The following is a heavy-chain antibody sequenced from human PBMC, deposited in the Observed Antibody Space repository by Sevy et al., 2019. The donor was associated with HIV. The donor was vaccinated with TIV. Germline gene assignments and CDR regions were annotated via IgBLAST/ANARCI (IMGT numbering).Heavy chain of an antibody. CDR3: AREGCSRPHDY. Sequence: GGSLRLSCAASGFAFYEYSMSWIRQAPGKGLEWVATLSFGCGKINYADSVKGRFTISRDNSKNSFYLQMDNLRIEDTALYYCAREGCSRPHDYWGQGTRVTVSS. CDR2: LSFGCGKI. D-gene: IGHD2-8*01. J-gene: IGHJ4*02. CDR1: GFAFYEYS. V-gene: IGHV3-21*04.